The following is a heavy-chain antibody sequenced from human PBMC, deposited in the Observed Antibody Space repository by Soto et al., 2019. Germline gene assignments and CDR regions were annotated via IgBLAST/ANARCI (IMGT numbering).Heavy chain of an antibody. CDR3: ARDNDRLQLGGNYYYVVEV. CDR1: GGTFSSSA. V-gene: IGHV1-69*12. J-gene: IGHJ6*02. Sequence: QVQLVQSGAEMKEPGSSVKVSCKTSGGTFSSSAISWLRQAPGQGLEWMGGIIPLFRTPDYAQKFQGRVITAADESTGTASMEPSSLRSEDTAVYYCARDNDRLQLGGNYYYVVEVWGPATTITVSS. CDR2: IIPLFRTP. D-gene: IGHD4-4*01.